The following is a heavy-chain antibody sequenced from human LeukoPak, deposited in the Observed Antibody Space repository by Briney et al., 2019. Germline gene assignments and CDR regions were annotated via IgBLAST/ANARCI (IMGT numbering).Heavy chain of an antibody. D-gene: IGHD1-26*01. CDR3: ATSVGATGRDY. CDR2: INHSGST. Sequence: SETLSLTCAVYGGSFSGYYWSWIRQPPGKGLEWIGEINHSGSTNYNPSLRSRVTISVDTSKNQFSLKLSSVTAADTAVYYCATSVGATGRDYWGQGTLVTVSS. J-gene: IGHJ4*02. V-gene: IGHV4-34*01. CDR1: GGSFSGYY.